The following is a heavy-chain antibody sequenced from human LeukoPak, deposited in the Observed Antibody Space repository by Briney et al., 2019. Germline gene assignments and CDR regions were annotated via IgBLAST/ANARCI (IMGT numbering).Heavy chain of an antibody. CDR2: VYYTGST. J-gene: IGHJ4*02. V-gene: IGHV4-39*01. D-gene: IGHD1-26*01. CDR1: GGSISGSSYY. Sequence: SETLSLTCTVSGGSISGSSYYWGWIRQPPGKGLEWIGSVYYTGSTYYSPSLESRVSMSIDTSKNRLSLNLRFLTATDTAIYYCASGRVGFDYWGQGTLVTVSS. CDR3: ASGRVGFDY.